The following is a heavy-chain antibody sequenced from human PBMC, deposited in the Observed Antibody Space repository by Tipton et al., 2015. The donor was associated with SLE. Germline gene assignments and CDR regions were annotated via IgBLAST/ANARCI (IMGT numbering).Heavy chain of an antibody. CDR1: GGSISSSSYY. CDR2: IYYSGST. J-gene: IGHJ6*02. Sequence: TLSLTCTVSGGSISSSSYYWGWIRQPPGKGLEWIGSIYYSGSTYYNPSLKSRVTMTRDTSTSTVYMELSSLRSEDTAVYYCARDWAVVRSLQPWGQGTTVTVSS. D-gene: IGHD5-24*01. V-gene: IGHV4-39*07. CDR3: ARDWAVVRSLQP.